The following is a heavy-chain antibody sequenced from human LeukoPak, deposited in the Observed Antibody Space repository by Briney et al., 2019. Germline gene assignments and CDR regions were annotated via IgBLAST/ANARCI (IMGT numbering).Heavy chain of an antibody. V-gene: IGHV6-1*01. CDR3: ARARESMATAGSYFDY. CDR1: GDSVSSNNAA. D-gene: IGHD6-13*01. J-gene: IGHJ4*02. CDR2: TYHTSKWYD. Sequence: SQTLSLTCAISGDSVSSNNAAWNWIRQSPSRGLEWLGRTYHTSKWYDDYAVSVRSRMTIKADTSKNQFSLQVDSVTPEDTAVYYCARARESMATAGSYFDYWGQGTLVTVSS.